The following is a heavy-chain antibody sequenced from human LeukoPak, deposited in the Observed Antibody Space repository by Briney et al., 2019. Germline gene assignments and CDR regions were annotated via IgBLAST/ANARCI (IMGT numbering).Heavy chain of an antibody. Sequence: GGSLRLSYAASGFTFSGYDMHWVRQATGKRLEWVSGIGIPGDTYYPGSVKGRFTISRENAKNSFYLQMNSLRVEDTAVYYCVRAHVAAGLALDLWGQGTMVTVSS. CDR2: IGIPGDT. CDR1: GFTFSGYD. D-gene: IGHD6-25*01. J-gene: IGHJ3*01. V-gene: IGHV3-13*01. CDR3: VRAHVAAGLALDL.